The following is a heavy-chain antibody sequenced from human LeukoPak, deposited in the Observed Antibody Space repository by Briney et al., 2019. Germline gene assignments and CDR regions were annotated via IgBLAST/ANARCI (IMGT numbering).Heavy chain of an antibody. D-gene: IGHD3-22*01. CDR3: ERDVYDTRGYLFDD. CDR1: GFSFMSHA. V-gene: IGHV3-30-3*01. J-gene: IGHJ4*02. Sequence: GGSLRLSCAASGFSFMSHAMHWVRQAPGKGLEWVAGISYDGANKYYADSVKGRFNISRDKSNNNLYLQMDSLRPEDTAIYYCERDVYDTRGYLFDDWGQGTLVTVSS. CDR2: ISYDGANK.